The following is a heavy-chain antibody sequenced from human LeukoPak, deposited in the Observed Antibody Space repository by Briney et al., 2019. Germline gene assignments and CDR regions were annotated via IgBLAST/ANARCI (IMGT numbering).Heavy chain of an antibody. CDR3: ARIVVPAATPQYNWFDP. Sequence: PSETLSLTCTVSGYSISSGYYWGWIRQPPGKGLEWIGSIYHSGSTYYNPSLKSRVTISVDTSKNQFSLKLSSVTAADTAVYYCARIVVPAATPQYNWFDPWGQGTLVTVSS. V-gene: IGHV4-38-2*02. CDR2: IYHSGST. D-gene: IGHD2-2*01. CDR1: GYSISSGYY. J-gene: IGHJ5*02.